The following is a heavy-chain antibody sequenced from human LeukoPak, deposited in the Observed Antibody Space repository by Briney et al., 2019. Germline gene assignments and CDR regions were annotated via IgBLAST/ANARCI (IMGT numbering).Heavy chain of an antibody. D-gene: IGHD1-1*01. V-gene: IGHV3-21*01. J-gene: IGHJ4*02. Sequence: GRSLRLSCAASGFTFSSYSMNWVRQAPGKGLERVSSISSSSSYIYYADSVKGRFTISRDNAKNSLYLQMNSLRAEDTAVYYCARFHWNDGNHFDYWGQGTLVTVSS. CDR1: GFTFSSYS. CDR3: ARFHWNDGNHFDY. CDR2: ISSSSSYI.